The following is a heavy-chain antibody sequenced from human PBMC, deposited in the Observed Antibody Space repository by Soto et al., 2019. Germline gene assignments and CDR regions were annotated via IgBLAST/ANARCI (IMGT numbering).Heavy chain of an antibody. J-gene: IGHJ4*02. Sequence: EVQLVESGGGLVQPGRSLRLSCAASGFTFDDYAMHWVRQAPGKGLEWVSGISWNSGSIGYADSVKGRFTISRDNAKNSLYLQMNSLRAEDTALYYCAKGVGDRIAYGEFDYWGQGTLVAVSS. CDR3: AKGVGDRIAYGEFDY. CDR2: ISWNSGSI. D-gene: IGHD6-13*01. V-gene: IGHV3-9*01. CDR1: GFTFDDYA.